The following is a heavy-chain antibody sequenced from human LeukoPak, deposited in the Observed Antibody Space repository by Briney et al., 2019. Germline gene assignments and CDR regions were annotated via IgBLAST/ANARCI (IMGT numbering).Heavy chain of an antibody. Sequence: GGSLRLSCAASGFTFSSYAMSWVHQAPGKGLEWVSAISGSGGSTYYADSVKGRFTISRDNSKNTLYLQMNSLRAEDTAVYYCAKSDSSGYYYNYFDYWGQGTLVTVSS. CDR1: GFTFSSYA. V-gene: IGHV3-23*01. CDR3: AKSDSSGYYYNYFDY. D-gene: IGHD3-22*01. J-gene: IGHJ4*02. CDR2: ISGSGGST.